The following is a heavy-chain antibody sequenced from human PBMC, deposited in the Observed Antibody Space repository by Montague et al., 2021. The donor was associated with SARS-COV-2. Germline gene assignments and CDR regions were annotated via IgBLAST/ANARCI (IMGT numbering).Heavy chain of an antibody. CDR2: FYHSGGT. D-gene: IGHD3-10*01. CDR3: ARSGAVPMD. CDR1: GGSISSYF. J-gene: IGHJ4*02. Sequence: SETLSLTCTVSGGSISSYFWSWIRQSPGKGLEWIGYFYHSGGTNYNPSLKSRVTISVDTSKNQFSLKLSSVTTADTAVYYCARSGAVPMDWGQGTLVTVSS. V-gene: IGHV4-59*03.